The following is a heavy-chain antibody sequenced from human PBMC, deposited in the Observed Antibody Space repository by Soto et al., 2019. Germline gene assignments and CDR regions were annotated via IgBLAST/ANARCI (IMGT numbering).Heavy chain of an antibody. V-gene: IGHV1-3*01. Sequence: GASVKVSCKASGYTFTSYAMHWVRQAPGQRFEWMGWINAGNGNTKYSQKFQGRVTITRDTSASTAYMELSSLRSEDTAVYYCARDRPDDPAAAMDWFDPWGQGTLVTVSS. CDR1: GYTFTSYA. J-gene: IGHJ5*02. CDR2: INAGNGNT. CDR3: ARDRPDDPAAAMDWFDP. D-gene: IGHD2-2*01.